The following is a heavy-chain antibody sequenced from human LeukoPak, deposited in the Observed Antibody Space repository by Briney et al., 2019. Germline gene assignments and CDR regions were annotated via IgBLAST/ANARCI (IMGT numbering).Heavy chain of an antibody. D-gene: IGHD4-11*01. CDR3: ARVRPGSNYVDFDY. CDR1: GFTFSSCG. CDR2: ISYDGSNK. V-gene: IGHV3-33*05. Sequence: PGRSLRLSCAASGFTFSSCGMHWVRQAPGKGLEWVAVISYDGSNKYYAGSVKGRFTFSRDNSKSTLYLQMNSLRAEDTAVYYCARVRPGSNYVDFDYWGQGTLVTVSS. J-gene: IGHJ4*02.